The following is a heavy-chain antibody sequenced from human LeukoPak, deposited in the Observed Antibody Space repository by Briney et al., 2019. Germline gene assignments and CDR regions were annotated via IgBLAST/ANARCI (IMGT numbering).Heavy chain of an antibody. J-gene: IGHJ4*02. Sequence: ASVKVSCKASGYTFTSYDINWVRQATGQGLEWMGWMNPNSGNTGYAQKFQGRVTMTRNTSISTAYMELSSLRSEDTAVYYCARXLPAGYSYGYGFDYWGQGTLVTVSS. CDR1: GYTFTSYD. V-gene: IGHV1-8*01. D-gene: IGHD5-18*01. CDR3: ARXLPAGYSYGYGFDY. CDR2: MNPNSGNT.